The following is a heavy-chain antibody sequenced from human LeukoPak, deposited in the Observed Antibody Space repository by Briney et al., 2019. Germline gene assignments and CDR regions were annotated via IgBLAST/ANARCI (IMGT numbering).Heavy chain of an antibody. CDR3: ARGLGLRGSGWYFERPLFYFDY. J-gene: IGHJ4*02. V-gene: IGHV4-39*07. Sequence: PSETLSLTCTVSGGSISSGGYYWSWIRQPPGKGLEWIGGINHSGSTNYNPSLKSRVTISVDTSKNQFSLKLSSVTAADTAVYYCARGLGLRGSGWYFERPLFYFDYWGQGTLVTVSS. D-gene: IGHD6-19*01. CDR1: GGSISSGGYY. CDR2: INHSGST.